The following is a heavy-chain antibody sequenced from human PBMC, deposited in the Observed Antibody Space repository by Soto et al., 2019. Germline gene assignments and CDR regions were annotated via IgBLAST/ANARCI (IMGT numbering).Heavy chain of an antibody. CDR2: IYYDGRNK. CDR1: GFIFNTYG. Sequence: QVQLVESGGGVVQPGRSLRLSCAASGFIFNTYGMHWVRQAPGKGLEWVAVIYYDGRNKYYADSVKGRFTISRDNSKNTLNLQMNSLRVADTAVYYCARDLGELWPSVGGYWGQGTLVTVSS. CDR3: ARDLGELWPSVGGY. V-gene: IGHV3-33*01. J-gene: IGHJ4*02. D-gene: IGHD1-26*01.